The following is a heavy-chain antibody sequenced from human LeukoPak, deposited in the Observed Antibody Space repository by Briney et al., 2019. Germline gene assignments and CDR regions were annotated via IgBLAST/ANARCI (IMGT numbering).Heavy chain of an antibody. D-gene: IGHD6-13*01. J-gene: IGHJ4*02. CDR1: GGSISSSSYY. CDR3: ARAGGEQQLVIDY. V-gene: IGHV4-39*07. CDR2: IYYSGST. Sequence: SETLSLTCTVSGGSISSSSYYWGWIRQPPGKGLEWIGSIYYSGSTYYNPSLKSRVTISVDTSKNQFSLKLSSVTAADTAVYYCARAGGEQQLVIDYWGQGTLVTVSS.